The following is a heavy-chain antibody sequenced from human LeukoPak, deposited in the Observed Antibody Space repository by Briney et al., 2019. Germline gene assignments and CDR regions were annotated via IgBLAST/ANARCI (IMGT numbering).Heavy chain of an antibody. CDR2: ISTSGGSS. Sequence: PGESLRLSCAASGFTFSSYAMSWVRQAPGKGLEWVSGISTSGGSSSYADSVKGRFTISRDNPRNTLYMQMNSLRAEDTALYYCAIMHPYYDGSGYWVQWGQGTLVTVS. V-gene: IGHV3-23*01. CDR1: GFTFSSYA. CDR3: AIMHPYYDGSGYWVQ. J-gene: IGHJ4*02. D-gene: IGHD3-22*01.